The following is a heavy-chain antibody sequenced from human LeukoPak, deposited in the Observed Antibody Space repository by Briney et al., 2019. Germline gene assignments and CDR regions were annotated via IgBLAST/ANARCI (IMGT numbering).Heavy chain of an antibody. D-gene: IGHD3-10*01. Sequence: GGSLRLSCAASGFTFSSYAMTWVRQAPGKGLEWGSTIVRSGGGTYYADSVKGRFTISRDNSKNTLYLQMNSLGAEDTAVYYCAKDAVAPGSSGDFFDYWGPGTLVTVSS. CDR1: GFTFSSYA. J-gene: IGHJ4*02. CDR2: IVRSGGGT. V-gene: IGHV3-23*01. CDR3: AKDAVAPGSSGDFFDY.